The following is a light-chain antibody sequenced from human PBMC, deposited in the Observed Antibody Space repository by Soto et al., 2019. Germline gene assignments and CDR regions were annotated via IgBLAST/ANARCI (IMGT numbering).Light chain of an antibody. V-gene: IGLV1-51*01. CDR1: SSNIGNNF. J-gene: IGLJ3*02. CDR3: GTWDSSLSAGV. Sequence: QSVLKQPPSVSAAPGQKVTISCSGGSSNIGNNFVSWYQQLPGTAPKLLIFDNNKRPSGISDRFSGSKSGTSATLGITGLQTGDEADYYCGTWDSSLSAGVFGGGTKVTVL. CDR2: DNN.